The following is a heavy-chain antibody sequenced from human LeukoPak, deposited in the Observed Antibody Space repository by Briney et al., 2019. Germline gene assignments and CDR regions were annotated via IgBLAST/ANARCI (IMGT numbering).Heavy chain of an antibody. CDR2: INHSGNT. J-gene: IGHJ5*02. CDR1: GGSFSDYY. CDR3: ARTIAVTSTPVWFDP. V-gene: IGHV4-34*01. D-gene: IGHD6-19*01. Sequence: SETLSLTCAVYGGSFSDYYWSWIPQPPGKGLEWIGEINHSGNTNYNPSLKSRVTISVDTSKSQFSLMLSSVTAADTAVYYCARTIAVTSTPVWFDPWGQGTLVPVSS.